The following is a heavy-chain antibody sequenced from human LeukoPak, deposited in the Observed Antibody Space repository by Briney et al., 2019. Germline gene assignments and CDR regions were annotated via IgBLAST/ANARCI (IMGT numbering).Heavy chain of an antibody. J-gene: IGHJ4*02. D-gene: IGHD3-10*01. V-gene: IGHV3-23*01. Sequence: GGSLRLSCAASGFTFSNYAMTWVRQAPEKGLKRVSSISDSGGGTYYEDSVKGRFTISRDNSKNTLYLQMNSLRAEDTAVYYCAKDSGPGSYYPTGDEYWGQGILVTVSS. CDR1: GFTFSNYA. CDR2: ISDSGGGT. CDR3: AKDSGPGSYYPTGDEY.